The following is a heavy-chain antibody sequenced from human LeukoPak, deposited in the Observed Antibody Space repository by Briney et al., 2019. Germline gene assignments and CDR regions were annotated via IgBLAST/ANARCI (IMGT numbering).Heavy chain of an antibody. CDR3: ARVGRDLGVDY. CDR2: ISSSSSYI. V-gene: IGHV3-21*01. D-gene: IGHD1-26*01. CDR1: GFTFSSYS. Sequence: GGSLRLSCAASGFTFSSYSMNWVRQAPGKGLEWVSSISSSSSYIYYADSVKGRFTISSDNAKNSQYLQMNSLRAEDTAVYYCARVGRDLGVDYWGQGTLVTVSS. J-gene: IGHJ4*02.